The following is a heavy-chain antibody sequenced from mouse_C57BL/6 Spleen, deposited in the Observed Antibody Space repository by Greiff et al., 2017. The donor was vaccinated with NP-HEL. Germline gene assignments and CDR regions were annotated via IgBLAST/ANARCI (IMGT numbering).Heavy chain of an antibody. V-gene: IGHV1-69*01. CDR3: AITTVVAHYFDY. CDR2: IDPSDSYT. Sequence: VQLQQSGAELVMPGASVKLSCKASGYTFTSYWMPWVKQRPGQGLEWIGEIDPSDSYTNYNQKFKGKSTLTVDKSSSTAYMQLSSLTSEDAAVYYCAITTVVAHYFDYWGQGTTLTVSS. J-gene: IGHJ2*01. CDR1: GYTFTSYW. D-gene: IGHD1-1*01.